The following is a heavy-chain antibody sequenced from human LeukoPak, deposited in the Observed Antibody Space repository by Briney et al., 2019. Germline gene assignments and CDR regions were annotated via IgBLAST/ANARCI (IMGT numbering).Heavy chain of an antibody. D-gene: IGHD3-3*01. Sequence: SETLSLTCTVSGGSISSNSYYWGWIRQPPGKGLEWIGSIYYSGSTYYNPSLKSRVTTSVDTSKNQFSLKLSSVTAADTAVYYCARLNDFWSGYYSGFDYWGRGTLVTVSS. V-gene: IGHV4-39*01. J-gene: IGHJ4*02. CDR1: GGSISSNSYY. CDR2: IYYSGST. CDR3: ARLNDFWSGYYSGFDY.